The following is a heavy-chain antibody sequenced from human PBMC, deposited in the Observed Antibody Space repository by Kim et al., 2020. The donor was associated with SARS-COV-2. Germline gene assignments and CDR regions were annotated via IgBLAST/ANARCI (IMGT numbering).Heavy chain of an antibody. Sequence: VKARFTISRENAKNSLYLQMTSLRAGDTAVYYCARGSDSSGYYWYYGMDVWGQGTTVTVSS. CDR3: ARGSDSSGYYWYYGMDV. V-gene: IGHV3-13*01. J-gene: IGHJ6*02. D-gene: IGHD3-22*01.